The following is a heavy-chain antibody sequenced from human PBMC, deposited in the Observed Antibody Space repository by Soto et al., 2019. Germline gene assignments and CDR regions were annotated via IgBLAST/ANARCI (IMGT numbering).Heavy chain of an antibody. CDR1: GFTFSSYT. V-gene: IGHV3-48*01. J-gene: IGHJ4*02. D-gene: IGHD3-3*01. CDR2: ISSSSSTI. CDR3: AREEGFWSGYFPNDY. Sequence: GGSLRLSGAASGFTFSSYTMNWVRQAPGKGLEWVSYISSSSSTIYYAESVKGRFTIFRDNAKNSLYLKMNSLRAEDTAVYYCAREEGFWSGYFPNDYWGQGTLVTVSS.